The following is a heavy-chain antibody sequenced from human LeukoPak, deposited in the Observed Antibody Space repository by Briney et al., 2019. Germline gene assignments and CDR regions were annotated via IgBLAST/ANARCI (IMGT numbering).Heavy chain of an antibody. V-gene: IGHV3-23*01. CDR2: VSDTGNT. CDR3: AKAPVTTCRGAFCYPFDY. CDR1: GFTLSSYA. Sequence: PGGTLRLSCAASGFTLSSYAMSWVRQAPGQGLEWVSAVSDTGNTYHADSVKGRFTISRDSSKNTLFLQMNRLRPEDAAVYYCAKAPVTTCRGAFCYPFDYWGLGTLVTVSS. D-gene: IGHD2-15*01. J-gene: IGHJ4*02.